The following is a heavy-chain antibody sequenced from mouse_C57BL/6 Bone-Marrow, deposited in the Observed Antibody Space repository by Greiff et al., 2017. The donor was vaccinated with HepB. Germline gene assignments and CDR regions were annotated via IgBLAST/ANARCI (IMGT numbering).Heavy chain of an antibody. Sequence: DVHLVESGGGLVKPGGSLKLSCAASGFTFSSYAMSWVRQTPEKRLEWVATISDGGSYTYYPDNVKGRFTISRDNAKNNLYLQMSHLKSEDTAMYYCARGGGTGTGYFDVWGTGTTVTVSS. D-gene: IGHD4-1*01. J-gene: IGHJ1*03. CDR3: ARGGGTGTGYFDV. CDR2: ISDGGSYT. V-gene: IGHV5-4*01. CDR1: GFTFSSYA.